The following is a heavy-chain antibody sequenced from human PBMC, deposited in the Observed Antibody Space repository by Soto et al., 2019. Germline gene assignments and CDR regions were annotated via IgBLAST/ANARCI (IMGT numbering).Heavy chain of an antibody. CDR2: ITGNDNTI. D-gene: IGHD6-19*01. Sequence: GGSLRLSCAASGFTFSDYYMAWIRQAPGKGLEWVSYITGNDNTIYYADSVKGRFTISRDNAKNSLSLQMNSLRAEDTAVYYCARGAYSSGWYWFDPWGQGTLVTVSS. J-gene: IGHJ5*02. V-gene: IGHV3-11*01. CDR3: ARGAYSSGWYWFDP. CDR1: GFTFSDYY.